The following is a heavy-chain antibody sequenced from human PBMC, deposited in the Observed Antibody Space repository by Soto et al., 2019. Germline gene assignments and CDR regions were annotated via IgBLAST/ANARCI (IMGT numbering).Heavy chain of an antibody. J-gene: IGHJ4*02. CDR1: GFTFSSYG. D-gene: IGHD1-1*01. V-gene: IGHV3-30*18. Sequence: QVQLVESGGGVVQPGRSLRLSCAASGFTFSSYGMHWVRQAPGKGLEWVAVISYDGSNKYYADSVKGRFTISRDNSKNTLYLQMNSLRAEDTAVYYCAKPVATGVEASNVYFDYWGQGTLVTVSS. CDR3: AKPVATGVEASNVYFDY. CDR2: ISYDGSNK.